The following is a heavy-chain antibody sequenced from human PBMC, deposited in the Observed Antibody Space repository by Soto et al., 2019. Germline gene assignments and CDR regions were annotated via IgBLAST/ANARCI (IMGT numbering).Heavy chain of an antibody. CDR2: IIPIFGTA. J-gene: IGHJ5*02. V-gene: IGHV1-69*13. Sequence: GASVKVSCKASGGTFSSYAISWVRQAPGQGLEWMGGIIPIFGTANYAQKFQGRVTITADESTSTAYMELSSLRSEDTAVYYCARYPGGSGSYYHSNWFDPWGQGTLVTVSS. CDR1: GGTFSSYA. D-gene: IGHD3-10*01. CDR3: ARYPGGSGSYYHSNWFDP.